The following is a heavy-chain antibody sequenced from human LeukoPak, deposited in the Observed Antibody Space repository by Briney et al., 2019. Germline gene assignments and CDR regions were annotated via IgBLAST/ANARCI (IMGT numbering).Heavy chain of an antibody. Sequence: PSETLSLTCTVSGGSISGYYGSWIRQPAGKGLEWIGRIYSSESTNYNPSLKSRVTISVDKSKNQFSLKLSSVTAADTAVYYCARGHPERIAVAGTGINFDYWGQGTLVTVSS. D-gene: IGHD6-19*01. J-gene: IGHJ4*02. CDR2: IYSSEST. V-gene: IGHV4-4*07. CDR1: GGSISGYY. CDR3: ARGHPERIAVAGTGINFDY.